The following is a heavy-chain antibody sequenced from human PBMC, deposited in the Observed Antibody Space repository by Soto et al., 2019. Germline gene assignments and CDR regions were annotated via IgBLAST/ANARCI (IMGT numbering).Heavy chain of an antibody. CDR2: ISAYNGNT. D-gene: IGHD3-22*01. J-gene: IGHJ3*02. V-gene: IGHV1-18*01. CDR1: GYTFTSYG. Sequence: ASVKVSCKASGYTFTSYGISWVRQAPGQGLEWMGWISAYNGNTNYAQKLQGRVTMTTDTSTSTAYMELRSLRSDDTAVYYCARSDYYDSSGDAFDIWGQGTMVTVSS. CDR3: ARSDYYDSSGDAFDI.